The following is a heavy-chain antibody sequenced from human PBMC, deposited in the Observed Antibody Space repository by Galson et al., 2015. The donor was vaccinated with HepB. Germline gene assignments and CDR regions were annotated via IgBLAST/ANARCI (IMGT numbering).Heavy chain of an antibody. CDR2: IRYDGSNK. V-gene: IGHV3-30*02. CDR3: AKDHSGSGYDLSAFDI. D-gene: IGHD5-12*01. CDR1: GFTFSSYG. Sequence: SLRLSCAASGFTFSSYGMHWVRQAPGKGLEWVAFIRYDGSNKYYADSVKGRFTISRDNSKNTLYLQMNSLRAEDTAVYYCAKDHSGSGYDLSAFDIWGQGTMVTVSS. J-gene: IGHJ3*02.